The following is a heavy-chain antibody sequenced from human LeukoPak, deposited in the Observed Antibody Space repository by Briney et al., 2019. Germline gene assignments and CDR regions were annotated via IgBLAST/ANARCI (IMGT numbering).Heavy chain of an antibody. D-gene: IGHD4-23*01. Sequence: GASVKGSCKASGYTFTSYYMHWVRQTPGQGLEWMGIINPSGGSTSYAQKFQGRVTMTRDMSTSTDYMELSSLRSEDTAVYYCARDNSVEDTAWWFDPWGQGTLVTVSS. CDR1: GYTFTSYY. CDR3: ARDNSVEDTAWWFDP. CDR2: INPSGGST. J-gene: IGHJ5*02. V-gene: IGHV1-46*01.